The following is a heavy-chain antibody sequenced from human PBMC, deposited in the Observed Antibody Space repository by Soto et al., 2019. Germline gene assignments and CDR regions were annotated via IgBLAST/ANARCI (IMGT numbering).Heavy chain of an antibody. J-gene: IGHJ4*02. CDR1: GYTFTNYY. V-gene: IGHV1-46*01. CDR3: ARDWELGY. Sequence: QVQLVQSGAEVKKPGASVKVSCKASGYTFTNYYMHWVRQAPGQGLEWMGTIYPSGDTTSYAQKFQGRVNMTWDTSTSTVYMGLSSLRSEDTAVYYCARDWELGYWGQGTLVTVSS. D-gene: IGHD1-26*01. CDR2: IYPSGDTT.